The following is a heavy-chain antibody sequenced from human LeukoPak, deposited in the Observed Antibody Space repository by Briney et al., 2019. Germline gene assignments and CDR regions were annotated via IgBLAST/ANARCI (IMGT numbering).Heavy chain of an antibody. CDR3: ARLGDYHNSGGYNWYFDL. V-gene: IGHV3-66*04. D-gene: IGHD3-22*01. CDR2: IYSGGST. J-gene: IGHJ2*01. Sequence: GGSLRLSCAASGFTVSSNYMSWVRQAPGKGLEWVSVIYSGGSTYYADSVKVRFTISRDNSKNTLYLQLNSLRAEDTAVYYCARLGDYHNSGGYNWYFDLWGRGTLVTVSS. CDR1: GFTVSSNY.